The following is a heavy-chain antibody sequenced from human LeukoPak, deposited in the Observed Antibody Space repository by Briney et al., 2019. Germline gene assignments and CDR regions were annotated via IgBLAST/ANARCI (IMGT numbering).Heavy chain of an antibody. CDR3: ATVNHESITMIVVAREDY. J-gene: IGHJ4*02. D-gene: IGHD3-22*01. Sequence: PGGSLRLSCAASGFTFSSYGMHWVRQAPGKGLEWVAVISYDGSNKYYADSVKGRFTISRDNSKNTLYLQMNSLRAEDTAVYYCATVNHESITMIVVAREDYWGQGTLVTVSS. CDR1: GFTFSSYG. V-gene: IGHV3-30*03. CDR2: ISYDGSNK.